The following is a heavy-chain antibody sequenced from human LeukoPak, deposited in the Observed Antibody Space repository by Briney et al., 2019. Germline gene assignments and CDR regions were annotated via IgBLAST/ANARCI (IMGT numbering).Heavy chain of an antibody. Sequence: ASVKVSCKASGYTFTSYDINWVRQAPGQGLEWMGWMNPNSGNTGYAQKFQGRVTMTRNTSISTAYMELSSLRSEDTAVYYCASLGGIYYDILTGYYTDDYWGQGTLVTVSS. CDR2: MNPNSGNT. CDR3: ASLGGIYYDILTGYYTDDY. CDR1: GYTFTSYD. J-gene: IGHJ4*02. V-gene: IGHV1-8*01. D-gene: IGHD3-9*01.